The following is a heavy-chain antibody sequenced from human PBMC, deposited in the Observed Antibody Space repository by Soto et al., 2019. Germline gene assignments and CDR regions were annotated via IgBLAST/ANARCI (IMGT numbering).Heavy chain of an antibody. CDR1: RFTLRNYV. CDR3: ATSGHCGGLRCSSFDM. D-gene: IGHD2-21*01. Sequence: PGGSLRLSCAASRFTLRNYVVIWVRQAPGKGLEWVSTTGGSGDTYYPDSVKGRFTISRDNSKNTVYLEMITLRAEDTAVYYCATSGHCGGLRCSSFDMWGQGTVVTVSS. V-gene: IGHV3-23*01. CDR2: TGGSGDT. J-gene: IGHJ3*02.